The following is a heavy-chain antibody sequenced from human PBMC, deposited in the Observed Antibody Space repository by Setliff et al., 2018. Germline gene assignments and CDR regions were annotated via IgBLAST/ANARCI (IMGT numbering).Heavy chain of an antibody. V-gene: IGHV4-4*07. J-gene: IGHJ6*03. CDR1: GGSISSYY. CDR3: ARAGGGSSFTAYYYYYYMDV. D-gene: IGHD6-13*01. Sequence: SETLSLTCTVSGGSISSYYWSWIRQPAGKGLEWIGRVYTSGSTNYNPSLKSRVTMSVDTSKNQFSLKLSSVTAADTAVYYCARAGGGSSFTAYYYYYYMDVWGKGTAVTVSS. CDR2: VYTSGST.